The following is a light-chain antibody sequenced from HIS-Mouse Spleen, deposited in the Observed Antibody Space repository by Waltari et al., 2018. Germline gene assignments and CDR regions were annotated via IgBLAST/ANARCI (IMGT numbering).Light chain of an antibody. J-gene: IGLJ3*02. Sequence: QSALTQPASVSGSPGQSITISCPGTSSDVGSYNLVSWYQQHPGKAPKLRIYEGSKRASGVSNRFSGSKSGNTASLTISGLQAEDEADYYCCSYAGSSTWVFGGGTKLTVL. V-gene: IGLV2-23*01. CDR3: CSYAGSSTWV. CDR2: EGS. CDR1: SSDVGSYNL.